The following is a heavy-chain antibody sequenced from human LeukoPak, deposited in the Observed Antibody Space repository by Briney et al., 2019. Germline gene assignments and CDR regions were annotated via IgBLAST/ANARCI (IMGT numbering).Heavy chain of an antibody. CDR2: IYSGGST. Sequence: GGSLRLSCAASGFTVSSNYMSWVRQAPGKGLEWVSVIYSGGSTDYADSVKGRFTISRDNSKNTLYLQMNGLRVEDTAVYYCARSSHYDILTGYSEEDAFDIWGQGTMVTASS. V-gene: IGHV3-53*01. J-gene: IGHJ3*02. D-gene: IGHD3-9*01. CDR3: ARSSHYDILTGYSEEDAFDI. CDR1: GFTVSSNY.